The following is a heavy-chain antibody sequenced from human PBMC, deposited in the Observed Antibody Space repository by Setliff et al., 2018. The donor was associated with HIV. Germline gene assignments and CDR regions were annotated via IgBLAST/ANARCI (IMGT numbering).Heavy chain of an antibody. D-gene: IGHD2-15*01. Sequence: LSLTCTVSGVSITNGTFYWNWIRQPAGKGLEWIGRIAKTGSTNYNPSLKSRLTISMDTSKNQFSLKLNSVTAAHTAVYYCARSSLHCGGGSCYLTWFDPWGQGTLVTVSS. CDR2: IAKTGST. V-gene: IGHV4-61*02. J-gene: IGHJ5*02. CDR3: ARSSLHCGGGSCYLTWFDP. CDR1: GVSITNGTFY.